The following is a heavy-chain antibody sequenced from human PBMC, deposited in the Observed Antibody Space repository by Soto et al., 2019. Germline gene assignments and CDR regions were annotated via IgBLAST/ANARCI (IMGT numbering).Heavy chain of an antibody. J-gene: IGHJ4*02. CDR1: GFTFSSYG. CDR3: AKHRSHESYFDY. Sequence: QPGGSLRLSCAASGFTFSSYGMHWVRQAPGKGLEWVAVISYDGSNKYYADSVKGRFTISRDNSKNTLYLQMNSLRAEDTAVYYCAKHRSHESYFDYWGQGTLVTVSS. CDR2: ISYDGSNK. V-gene: IGHV3-30*18. D-gene: IGHD1-26*01.